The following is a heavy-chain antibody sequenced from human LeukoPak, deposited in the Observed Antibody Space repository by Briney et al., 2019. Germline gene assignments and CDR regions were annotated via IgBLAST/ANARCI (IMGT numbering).Heavy chain of an antibody. J-gene: IGHJ6*03. CDR2: IYHSGST. V-gene: IGHV4-59*01. CDR3: ARLYRTYYYMDV. D-gene: IGHD1-14*01. CDR1: GGSITTYY. Sequence: PSETLSLTCAVSGGSITTYYRSWLRQPPGKGLEWIGYIYHSGSTNYNPSLKSRVTISIDTSKNQFSLTLNSVTAADTATYYCARLYRTYYYMDVWGKGTTVTVSS.